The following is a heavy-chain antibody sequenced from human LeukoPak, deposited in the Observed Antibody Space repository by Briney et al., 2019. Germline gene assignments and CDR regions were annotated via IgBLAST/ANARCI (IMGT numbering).Heavy chain of an antibody. J-gene: IGHJ4*02. CDR1: GFTFSSHA. D-gene: IGHD1-26*01. Sequence: TGGSLRLSCAASGFTFSSHAMSWVRQAPGKGLEWVSAIGDDVVSTYYAESVKGRFTISRDNSKNTLYLQMNSLRVEDTAVYYCAKDDPTGRYLWGQGTLVTVSS. V-gene: IGHV3-23*01. CDR2: IGDDVVST. CDR3: AKDDPTGRYL.